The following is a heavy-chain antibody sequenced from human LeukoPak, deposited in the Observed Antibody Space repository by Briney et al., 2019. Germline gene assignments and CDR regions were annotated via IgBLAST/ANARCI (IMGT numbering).Heavy chain of an antibody. J-gene: IGHJ3*02. V-gene: IGHV3-23*01. Sequence: GGSLRLSCAASGFTFSSYAMSWVRQAPGKGLEWVAAISGSGGSTYYADAVKSRFTISRDNSKNTLYLQMNSLRAEDTAVYYCAKGAQEDIVVVVAANHAFDIWGQGTMVTVSS. CDR2: ISGSGGST. CDR1: GFTFSSYA. CDR3: AKGAQEDIVVVVAANHAFDI. D-gene: IGHD2-15*01.